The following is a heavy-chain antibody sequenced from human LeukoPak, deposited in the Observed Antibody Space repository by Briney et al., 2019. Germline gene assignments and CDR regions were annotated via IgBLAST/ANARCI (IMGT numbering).Heavy chain of an antibody. D-gene: IGHD6-13*01. CDR3: ASQDTGYSSSWYVGPH. V-gene: IGHV4-39*01. Sequence: SETLSLTCTVSGGSISSSSYFWGWIRQPPGKGLEWIGSIYCGGSTYYNPSLKSRVTISVDTSKNQFSLKLSSVAAADTAVYYCASQDTGYSSSWYVGPHWGQGTLVTVSS. J-gene: IGHJ4*02. CDR2: IYCGGST. CDR1: GGSISSSSYF.